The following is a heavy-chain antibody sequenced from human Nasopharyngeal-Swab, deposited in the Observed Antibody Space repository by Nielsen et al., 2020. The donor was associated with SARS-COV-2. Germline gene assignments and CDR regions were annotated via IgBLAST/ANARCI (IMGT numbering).Heavy chain of an antibody. CDR3: AREMATANDY. CDR1: GGSISSGSYY. V-gene: IGHV4-61*02. Sequence: SETLSLTCTVSGGSISSGSYYWSWIRQPAGKGLEWIGRIYTSGSTNCNPSLKSRVTISVDTSKNQFSLKLSSVTAADTAVYYCAREMATANDYWGQGTLVTVSS. D-gene: IGHD2-8*01. CDR2: IYTSGST. J-gene: IGHJ4*02.